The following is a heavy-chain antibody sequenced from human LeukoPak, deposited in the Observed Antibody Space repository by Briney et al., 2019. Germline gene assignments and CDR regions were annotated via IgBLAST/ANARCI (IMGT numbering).Heavy chain of an antibody. CDR3: ARGALMDDAFDI. CDR1: GFTFSSYS. Sequence: GGSLRLSCAASGFTFSSYSMNWVRQAPGKGLEWVSSITSSSSYIYYADSVKGRFTISRDNAKNSLYLQMNSLRAEDTAVYYCARGALMDDAFDIWGQGAMVTVSS. V-gene: IGHV3-21*01. D-gene: IGHD4/OR15-4a*01. CDR2: ITSSSSYI. J-gene: IGHJ3*02.